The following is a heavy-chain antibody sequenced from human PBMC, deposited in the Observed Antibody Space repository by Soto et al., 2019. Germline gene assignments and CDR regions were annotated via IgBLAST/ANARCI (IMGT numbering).Heavy chain of an antibody. CDR2: IYYSGST. CDR3: ARQFSYDFWSVNQGIDAFDS. CDR1: GGSISRSSYY. D-gene: IGHD3-3*01. J-gene: IGHJ3*02. Sequence: QLQLQESGPGLVKPSETLSLTCTVSGGSISRSSYYWGWFSQPPGKGLECIGCIYYSGSTCYNPSLKSRVTISEDTSKNQVSLKLSSVTAEDTAVYACARQFSYDFWSVNQGIDAFDSWGQYTMVTVS. V-gene: IGHV4-39*01.